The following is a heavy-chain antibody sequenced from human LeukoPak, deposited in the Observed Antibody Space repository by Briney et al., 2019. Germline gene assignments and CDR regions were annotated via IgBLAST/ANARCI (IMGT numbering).Heavy chain of an antibody. CDR2: ISAYNGNT. J-gene: IGHJ5*02. D-gene: IGHD2-2*01. CDR1: GYTFTSYG. Sequence: ASVKVSFKASGYTFTSYGISWVRQAPGQGLEWMGWISAYNGNTNYAQKLQGRVTMTTDTSTSTAYMELRSLRSDDTAVYYCARDPAYLGPAAMDNWFDPWGQGTLVTVSS. CDR3: ARDPAYLGPAAMDNWFDP. V-gene: IGHV1-18*01.